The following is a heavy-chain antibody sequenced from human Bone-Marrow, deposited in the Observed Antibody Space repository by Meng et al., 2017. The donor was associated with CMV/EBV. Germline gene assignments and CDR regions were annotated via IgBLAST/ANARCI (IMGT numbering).Heavy chain of an antibody. D-gene: IGHD4-17*01. CDR1: GFTFSNAW. J-gene: IGHJ4*02. CDR2: IKSKTDGGTT. CDR3: TTSHDYGAPFDY. V-gene: IGHV3-15*01. Sequence: EVRLWGGGVCLVKLGGSLRLSCAASGFTFSNAWMSWVRQAPGKGLEWVGRIKSKTDGGTTDYAAPVKGRFTISRDDSKNTLYLQMNSLKTEDTAVYYCTTSHDYGAPFDYWGQGTLVTVSS.